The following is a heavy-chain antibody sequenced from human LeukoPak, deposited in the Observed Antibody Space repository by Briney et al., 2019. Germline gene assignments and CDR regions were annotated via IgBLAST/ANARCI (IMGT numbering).Heavy chain of an antibody. D-gene: IGHD5-12*01. CDR2: ISAYNGNT. Sequence: ASVKVSCKASGYTFTSYGISWVRPAPGQGLEWMGWISAYNGNTNYAQKLQGRVTMTTDTSTSTAYMELRSLRSDDTAVYYCASGYSGYDYYYYYYMDVWGKGTTVTVSS. J-gene: IGHJ6*03. CDR3: ASGYSGYDYYYYYYMDV. CDR1: GYTFTSYG. V-gene: IGHV1-18*01.